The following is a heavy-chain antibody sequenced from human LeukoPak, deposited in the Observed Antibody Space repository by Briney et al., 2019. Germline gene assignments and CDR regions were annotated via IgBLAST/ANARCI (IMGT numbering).Heavy chain of an antibody. CDR2: IYYSGST. D-gene: IGHD5-18*01. J-gene: IGHJ5*02. V-gene: IGHV4-39*01. CDR1: GGSISSSSYY. Sequence: SETLSLTCTVSGGSISSSSYYWGWIRQPPGKGLEWIGSIYYSGSTYYNPSLKSRVTISVDTSKNQFSLKLSSVTAADTAVYYCARHRGYSYGSSFFFWFDPWGRGTLVTVSS. CDR3: ARHRGYSYGSSFFFWFDP.